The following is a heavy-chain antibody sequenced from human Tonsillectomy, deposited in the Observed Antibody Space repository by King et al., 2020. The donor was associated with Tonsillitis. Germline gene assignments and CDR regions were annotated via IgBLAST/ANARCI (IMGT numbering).Heavy chain of an antibody. CDR2: IYYSGGT. D-gene: IGHD3-22*01. CDR3: ARGLSYYYDSSGPDGWFDP. Sequence: QVQLQESGPGLVKPSETLSLTCSVSGGSITNDYWSWIRQPPGKGLEWIGYIYYSGGTNYNPSLKSRLTISLDTSANQFSLKLRSVPAAETAVCYCARGLSYYYDSSGPDGWFDPWGLGTLVTVSS. CDR1: GGSITNDY. V-gene: IGHV4-59*01. J-gene: IGHJ5*02.